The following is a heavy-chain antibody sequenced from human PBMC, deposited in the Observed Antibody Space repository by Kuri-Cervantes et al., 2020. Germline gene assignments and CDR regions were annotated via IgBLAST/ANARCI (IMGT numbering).Heavy chain of an antibody. CDR3: ARALTTVKKLAFEY. V-gene: IGHV1-3*01. J-gene: IGHJ4*02. CDR1: GYTFTSYA. Sequence: ASVKVSCKDSGYTFTSYAMHWVRQAPGQRLEWMGWINAGNGNTKYSQKFQGRVTITRDTSASTAYMELSSLRSEDTAVYYCARALTTVKKLAFEYWGQGTLVTVSS. CDR2: INAGNGNT. D-gene: IGHD4-17*01.